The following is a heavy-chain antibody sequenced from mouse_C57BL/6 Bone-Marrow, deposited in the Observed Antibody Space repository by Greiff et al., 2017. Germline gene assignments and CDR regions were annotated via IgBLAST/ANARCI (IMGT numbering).Heavy chain of an antibody. Sequence: VQLQQSGAELVRPGASVKLSCTASGFNIKDDYMHWVKQRPEQGLEWIGWIDPANGDTEYASKFQGKATITADTSSNTAYLQLSCLESEDTAVYYCTSYYYGSSYFDYWGQGTTLTVSS. CDR3: TSYYYGSSYFDY. CDR2: IDPANGDT. CDR1: GFNIKDDY. V-gene: IGHV14-4*01. D-gene: IGHD1-1*01. J-gene: IGHJ2*01.